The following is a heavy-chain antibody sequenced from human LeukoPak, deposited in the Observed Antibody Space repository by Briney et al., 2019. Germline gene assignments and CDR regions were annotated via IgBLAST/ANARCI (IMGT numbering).Heavy chain of an antibody. D-gene: IGHD3-22*01. V-gene: IGHV3-23*01. CDR2: ISGSGGST. J-gene: IGHJ4*02. Sequence: PGGSLRLSCAASGFTFSSYAMSWVRQAPGKGLEWVSAISGSGGSTYYADSLKGRFTISIDNSKNTLCLQLNSLRAEDTAVYYCAKDSRITMIVVVRGVNFDYWGQGTLVTVSS. CDR1: GFTFSSYA. CDR3: AKDSRITMIVVVRGVNFDY.